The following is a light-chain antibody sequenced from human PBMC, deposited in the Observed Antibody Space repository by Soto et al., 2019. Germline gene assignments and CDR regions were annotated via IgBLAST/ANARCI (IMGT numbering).Light chain of an antibody. CDR1: QSLLQSNGKNS. Sequence: DIVMTQSPLSLPVTPGEAASISCRSSQSLLQSNGKNSLDWYLQKPGQSPRLLIFLGSNRASGVPDRFSGSGSDTDITLTISRVEAEDVRIYYCMQGLHTPLTFGGGTRVE. V-gene: IGKV2-28*01. CDR3: MQGLHTPLT. J-gene: IGKJ4*01. CDR2: LGS.